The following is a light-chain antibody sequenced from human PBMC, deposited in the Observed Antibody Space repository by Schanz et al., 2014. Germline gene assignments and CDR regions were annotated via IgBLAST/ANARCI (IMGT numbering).Light chain of an antibody. J-gene: IGKJ5*01. CDR1: QSVSSNY. Sequence: EIVLTQSPGTLSLSPGERATLSCRASQSVSSNYLAWYQQKPGQAPRLLIYAASFRATGIPARFSGSGSGTDFTLTISRLEPEDFAVYYCQQHPPITFGQGTRLDIK. V-gene: IGKV3-20*01. CDR3: QQHPPIT. CDR2: AAS.